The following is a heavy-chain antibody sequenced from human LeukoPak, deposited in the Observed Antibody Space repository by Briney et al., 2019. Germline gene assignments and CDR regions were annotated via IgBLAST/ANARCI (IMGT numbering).Heavy chain of an antibody. J-gene: IGHJ4*02. V-gene: IGHV1-46*01. CDR2: INPGGGST. Sequence: ASVKVSCKASGYTFTSYYMHWVRQAPGQGLEWMGIINPGGGSTSYAQKFQGRVTMTRDTSTSTVYMELSSLRSEDTAVYYCARGLVYYYDSSGYYCYFDYWGQGTLVTVSS. CDR3: ARGLVYYYDSSGYYCYFDY. CDR1: GYTFTSYY. D-gene: IGHD3-22*01.